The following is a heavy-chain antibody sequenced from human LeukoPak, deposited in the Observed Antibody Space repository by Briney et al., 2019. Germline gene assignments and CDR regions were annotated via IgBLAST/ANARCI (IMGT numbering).Heavy chain of an antibody. CDR2: IIPLTVVV. D-gene: IGHD2-15*01. CDR3: ARGRRCSAGSCYAADLDS. CDR1: ADIFSSYA. V-gene: IGHV1-69*04. Sequence: ASVKVSCKTSADIFSSYAINWVRQAPGQGLEWMGRIIPLTVVVNYGQKLQTRVTISADKSTSTAYMEVSSLRFEDTAVYFCARGRRCSAGSCYAADLDSWGQGTLVTVSS. J-gene: IGHJ4*02.